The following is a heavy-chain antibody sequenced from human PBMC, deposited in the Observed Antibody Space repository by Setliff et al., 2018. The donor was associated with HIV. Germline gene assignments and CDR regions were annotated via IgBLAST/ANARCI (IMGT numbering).Heavy chain of an antibody. V-gene: IGHV4-38-2*01. D-gene: IGHD6-6*01. CDR1: GYSISSGYY. Sequence: LSLTCAVSGYSISSGYYWAWIRQPAGKGLEWIGRIYSTESASYHPYLSSRVTISLDSSKNQFSLRLTSVTAADTAVYFCARDREYSSFSWAFDYWGQGALVTVSS. CDR3: ARDREYSSFSWAFDY. CDR2: IYSTESA. J-gene: IGHJ4*02.